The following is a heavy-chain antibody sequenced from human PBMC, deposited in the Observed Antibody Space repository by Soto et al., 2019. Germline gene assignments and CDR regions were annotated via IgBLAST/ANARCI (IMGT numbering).Heavy chain of an antibody. V-gene: IGHV1-18*01. D-gene: IGHD3-3*01. CDR2: ISADTGTR. CDR1: GYTFTRYG. CDR3: ARTTVDTSIWSGLDS. Sequence: QDQLVQSGGEVEKPGASVKVSCKASGYTFTRYGISWVRQAPGQGLVWMGWISADTGTRFYAQKFQGRVTMTTDMATTTAYMALGSLRSDDTSVYYWARTTVDTSIWSGLDSWGQGTQVTVSS. J-gene: IGHJ5*01.